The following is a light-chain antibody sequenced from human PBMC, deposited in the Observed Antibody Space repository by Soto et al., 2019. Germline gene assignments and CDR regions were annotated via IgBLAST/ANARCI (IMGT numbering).Light chain of an antibody. CDR3: QQYHNWPWT. Sequence: EIVMTQSPATLSVSPGERATLSCRAMQSVSSNLAWYQQKPGQAPRLLIYGASTRATGIPVRFSGSGSETEFTLTISSLQSEDFAVYYCQQYHNWPWTFGQGTKVEIK. J-gene: IGKJ1*01. CDR2: GAS. CDR1: QSVSSN. V-gene: IGKV3-15*01.